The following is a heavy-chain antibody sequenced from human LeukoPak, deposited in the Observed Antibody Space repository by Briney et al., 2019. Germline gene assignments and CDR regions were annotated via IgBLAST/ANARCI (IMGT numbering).Heavy chain of an antibody. V-gene: IGHV4-59*01. D-gene: IGHD6-6*01. J-gene: IGHJ5*02. CDR3: ARDHQYSSSVWFDP. Sequence: SETLSLTCTVSGGSISSYYWSWIRQPPGKGLEWIGYIYYSGSTNYNPPLKSRLTISVDTSKNQFSLKLSSVTAADTAVYYCARDHQYSSSVWFDPWGQGTLVTVSS. CDR1: GGSISSYY. CDR2: IYYSGST.